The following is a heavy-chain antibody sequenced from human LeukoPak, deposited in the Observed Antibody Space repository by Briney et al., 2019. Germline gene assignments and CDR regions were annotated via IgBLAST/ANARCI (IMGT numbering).Heavy chain of an antibody. V-gene: IGHV3-74*01. CDR2: IKDDGSHT. J-gene: IGHJ4*02. Sequence: GGSLRLSCAASGFTFSSHWMHWVRQAPGKGLVWVSRIKDDGSHTNYADSVKGRFAISRDNAKNTLSLQMNSLRAEDTAVYYCARGSGIITGIDEWGQGTLVTVSS. D-gene: IGHD6-25*01. CDR1: GFTFSSHW. CDR3: ARGSGIITGIDE.